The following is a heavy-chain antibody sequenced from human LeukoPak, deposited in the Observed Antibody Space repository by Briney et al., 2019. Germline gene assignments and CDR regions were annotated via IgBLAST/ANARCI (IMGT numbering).Heavy chain of an antibody. J-gene: IGHJ6*02. CDR1: GYTFTSYY. Sequence: EASVKVSCKASGYTFTSYYMHWVRQAPGQGLEWMGIINPSGGSTSYAQKFQGRVTMTRDTSTSTVYMELCSLRSEDTAVYYCAGGNPPNSYYYYGMDVWGQGTTVTVSS. CDR3: AGGNPPNSYYYYGMDV. D-gene: IGHD4-23*01. V-gene: IGHV1-46*03. CDR2: INPSGGST.